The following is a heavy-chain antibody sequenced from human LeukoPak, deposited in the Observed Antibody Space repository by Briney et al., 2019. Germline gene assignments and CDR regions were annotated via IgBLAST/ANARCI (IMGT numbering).Heavy chain of an antibody. J-gene: IGHJ5*02. CDR1: GGSISSGGYS. CDR3: AGSSDYYGSGIDWFDP. CDR2: IYHSGST. Sequence: SQTLSLTCAVSGGSISSGGYSWSWIRQPPGKGLEWIGYIYHSGSTYYNPSLKSRVTISVDRSKNQFSLKLSSVTAADTAVYYCAGSSDYYGSGIDWFDPWGQGTLVTVSS. V-gene: IGHV4-30-2*01. D-gene: IGHD3-10*01.